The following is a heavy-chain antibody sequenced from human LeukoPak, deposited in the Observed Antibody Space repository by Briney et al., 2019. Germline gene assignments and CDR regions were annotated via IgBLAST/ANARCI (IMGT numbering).Heavy chain of an antibody. CDR1: GYTFTGYY. CDR2: INPNSGGT. Sequence: ASVKVSCKASGYTFTGYYMHWVRQAPGQGLEWMGWINPNSGGTNYAQKFQGRVTMTRDTSISTAYMELSRLRSDDTAVYYCATASPFVVAYDYWGQGTLVTVSS. CDR3: ATASPFVVAYDY. V-gene: IGHV1-2*02. D-gene: IGHD2-21*01. J-gene: IGHJ4*02.